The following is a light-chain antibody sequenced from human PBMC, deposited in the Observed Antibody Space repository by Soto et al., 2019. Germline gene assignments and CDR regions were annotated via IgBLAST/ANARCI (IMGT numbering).Light chain of an antibody. V-gene: IGKV3-15*01. Sequence: EKVMTQSPATLSVPPGERATLSCRASQSVSSKLAWYQQKPGQAPRLLIYGASARATGIPARFSGSGSGTEFTLTISSLQSEDFAVYYCQQYSNWPRTFGPGTKVDI. J-gene: IGKJ1*01. CDR2: GAS. CDR1: QSVSSK. CDR3: QQYSNWPRT.